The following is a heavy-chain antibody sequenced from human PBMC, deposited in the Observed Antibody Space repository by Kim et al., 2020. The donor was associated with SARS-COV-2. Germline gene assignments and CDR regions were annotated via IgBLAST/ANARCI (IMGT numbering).Heavy chain of an antibody. V-gene: IGHV4-4*06. CDR3: ARGYSSGWYGGYYYGMDV. D-gene: IGHD6-19*01. Sequence: LTSRVTMSVDTSKNQFSLKLSSVTAADTAVYYCARGYSSGWYGGYYYGMDVWGQGTTVTVSS. J-gene: IGHJ6*02.